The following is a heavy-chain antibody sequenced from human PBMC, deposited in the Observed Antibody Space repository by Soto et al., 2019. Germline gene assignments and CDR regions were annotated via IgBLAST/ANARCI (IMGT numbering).Heavy chain of an antibody. CDR2: IIPIFGTA. D-gene: IGHD2-15*01. Sequence: QVQLVQSGAEVKKPGSSVKVSCKASGGTFSSYAISWVRQAPGQGLEWMGGIIPIFGTADYAQKFQGRVTITAYESTNTAYMELSSLRSEDTAVYYCASSGYCSGGSCSYPQNYYYGMDVWGQGTTVTVSS. J-gene: IGHJ6*02. V-gene: IGHV1-69*12. CDR3: ASSGYCSGGSCSYPQNYYYGMDV. CDR1: GGTFSSYA.